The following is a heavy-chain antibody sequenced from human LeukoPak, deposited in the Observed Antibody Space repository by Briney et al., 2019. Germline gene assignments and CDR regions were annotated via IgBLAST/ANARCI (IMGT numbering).Heavy chain of an antibody. J-gene: IGHJ5*02. Sequence: SETLSLTCTVSGGSISSYYWSWIRQPPGKGLEWIGTIYYSGSTKNNPSLKSRVTISVDTSKNQFSLKLSSVTAADTAVYYCAGTYRLRRFDPWGQGTLVTVSS. CDR2: IYYSGST. V-gene: IGHV4-59*01. D-gene: IGHD2-2*02. CDR1: GGSISSYY. CDR3: AGTYRLRRFDP.